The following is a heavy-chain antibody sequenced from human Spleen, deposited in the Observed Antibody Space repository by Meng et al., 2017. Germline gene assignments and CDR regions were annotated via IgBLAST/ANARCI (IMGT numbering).Heavy chain of an antibody. D-gene: IGHD6-13*01. CDR3: ARATAAAAKGRWFDP. J-gene: IGHJ5*02. CDR1: GGSFIGYY. V-gene: IGHV4-34*01. Sequence: HGGAGRLNPRGTLSLTCAFYGGSFIGYYWGWIRQPPGKGLEWIGEINHSGSTNYNPSLKSRVTISVDTSKNQFSLKLSSVTAADTAVYYCARATAAAAKGRWFDPWGQGTLVTVSS. CDR2: INHSGST.